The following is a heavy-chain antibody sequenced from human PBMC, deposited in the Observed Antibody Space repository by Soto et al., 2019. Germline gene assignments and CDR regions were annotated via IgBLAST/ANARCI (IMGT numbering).Heavy chain of an antibody. CDR1: GGPIRSYY. CDR3: AREGFSGYEALDY. D-gene: IGHD5-12*01. V-gene: IGHV4-59*01. Sequence: QVHLQESGPGLLKPSETLSLTCSVSGGPIRSYYLSWVRQAPGKGLEWIAYIAYTGITGYNPSLRRRVTLAGDTPQNVFSLKMTSVTAADTAVYYCAREGFSGYEALDYWGQGILVTVSS. J-gene: IGHJ4*02. CDR2: IAYTGIT.